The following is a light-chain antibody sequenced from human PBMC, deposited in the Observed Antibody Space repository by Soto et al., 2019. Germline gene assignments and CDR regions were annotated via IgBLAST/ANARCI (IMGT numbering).Light chain of an antibody. CDR1: RGISSN. Sequence: IVMTQSPATLSVSPGERATLSCRASRGISSNLAWYQQKPGQAPRLLIYGASSRATDIPDRFSGSGSGTDFTLTISRLEPEDFAVYYCQQYGTSPRTFGQGTKVDIK. V-gene: IGKV3-20*01. CDR2: GAS. J-gene: IGKJ1*01. CDR3: QQYGTSPRT.